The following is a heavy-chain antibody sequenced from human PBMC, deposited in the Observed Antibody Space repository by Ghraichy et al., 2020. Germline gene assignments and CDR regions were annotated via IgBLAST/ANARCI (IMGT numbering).Heavy chain of an antibody. J-gene: IGHJ4*02. V-gene: IGHV4-59*12. CDR2: IYYTGSC. D-gene: IGHD2-15*01. CDR3: AIVTTSGGRDYFDY. CDR1: GGSISTSY. Sequence: SETLSLTCTVSGGSISTSYWSWVRQPPGRGLEWFADIYYTGSCNYYSYLKSRLIISVDTSKYQISLQLNSVTAADTAVYYCAIVTTSGGRDYFDYWGQGTPVTVSS.